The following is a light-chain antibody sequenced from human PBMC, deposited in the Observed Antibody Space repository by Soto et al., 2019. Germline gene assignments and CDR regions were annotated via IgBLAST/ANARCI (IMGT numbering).Light chain of an antibody. Sequence: EVVMTQSPATLSVSPGERATLSCRASQSISSNLAWYQQKPGQAPRLLIYGASTRASGISARFSGSGSGTDFTLTISSLQSEDFAVYYCQQYDNWPPWTFGQGTNVEIK. V-gene: IGKV3-15*01. CDR1: QSISSN. CDR2: GAS. CDR3: QQYDNWPPWT. J-gene: IGKJ1*01.